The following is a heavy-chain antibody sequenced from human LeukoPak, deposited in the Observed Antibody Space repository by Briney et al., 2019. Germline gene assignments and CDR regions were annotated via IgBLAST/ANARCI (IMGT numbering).Heavy chain of an antibody. Sequence: GGSLRLSCAASGFTFKTYTMNWVRQAPGKGLEWVSSISSRSSYTYYADSVKGRFTISRDNAENSLYLQMNSLRAEDTAVYYCARDQTTVVTLYYYYGMDVWGQGTTVTVSS. V-gene: IGHV3-21*04. J-gene: IGHJ6*02. CDR1: GFTFKTYT. CDR3: ARDQTTVVTLYYYYGMDV. D-gene: IGHD4-23*01. CDR2: ISSRSSYT.